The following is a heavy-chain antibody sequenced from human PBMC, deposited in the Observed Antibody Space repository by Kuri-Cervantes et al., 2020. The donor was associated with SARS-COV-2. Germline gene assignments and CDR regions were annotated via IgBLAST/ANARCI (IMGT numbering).Heavy chain of an antibody. Sequence: GSLRLSCAASGFTFSDYYMSWIRQAPGKGLEWIGSVYYDGSTYFNPSLKSRVTISLDTSKNHFSLRLTSVTAADTAVYYCARQNILDSAWFDPWGQGTLVTVSS. V-gene: IGHV4-39*01. CDR2: VYYDGST. CDR3: ARQNILDSAWFDP. J-gene: IGHJ5*02. D-gene: IGHD5-12*01. CDR1: GFTFSDYY.